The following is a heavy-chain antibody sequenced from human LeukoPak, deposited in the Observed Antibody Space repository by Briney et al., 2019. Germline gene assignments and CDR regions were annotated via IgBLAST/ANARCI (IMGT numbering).Heavy chain of an antibody. J-gene: IGHJ6*03. D-gene: IGHD5-12*01. CDR2: MNPNSGNT. V-gene: IGHV1-8*01. CDR1: GYTFTSYD. CDR3: ARAGRGYSGYDKYYYYMDV. Sequence: ASVKVSCKASGYTFTSYDINWVRQATGQGLEWMGWMNPNSGNTGYAQKFQGRVTMTRDTSISTAYMELSRLRSDDTAVYYCARAGRGYSGYDKYYYYMDVWGKGTTVTVSS.